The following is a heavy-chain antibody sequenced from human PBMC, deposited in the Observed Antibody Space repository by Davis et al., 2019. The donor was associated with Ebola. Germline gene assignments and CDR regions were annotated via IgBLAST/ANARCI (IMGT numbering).Heavy chain of an antibody. Sequence: GESLKISCAASGFTFSSYSMNWVRQAPGKGLEWVSSISSSSSYIYYADSVKGRFTISRDNAKNSLYLQMNSLRAEDTAVYYCAREPRYGDYTHHDYYGMDVWGQGTTVTVSS. CDR1: GFTFSSYS. CDR3: AREPRYGDYTHHDYYGMDV. D-gene: IGHD4-17*01. CDR2: ISSSSSYI. J-gene: IGHJ6*02. V-gene: IGHV3-21*04.